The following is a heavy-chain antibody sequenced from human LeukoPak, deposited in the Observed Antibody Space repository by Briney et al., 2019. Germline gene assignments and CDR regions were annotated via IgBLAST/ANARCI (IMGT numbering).Heavy chain of an antibody. CDR2: INPTSGSP. J-gene: IGHJ4*02. CDR1: GYTFTNYY. CDR3: GRLGYFYDSLGHYDY. Sequence: ASVKVSCKPSGYTFTNYYIHWVRQAPGKGLEWMGIINPTSGSPAYTQKFQGRGTMTRDTSTGTVYLELSSLRSEDTGVYYCGRLGYFYDSLGHYDYWGQGTLVIVSS. D-gene: IGHD3-22*01. V-gene: IGHV1-46*01.